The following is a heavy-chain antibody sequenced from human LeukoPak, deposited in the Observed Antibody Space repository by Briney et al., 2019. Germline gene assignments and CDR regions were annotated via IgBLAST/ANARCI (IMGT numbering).Heavy chain of an antibody. CDR3: ATSSGWTGTPNFFDY. CDR1: GFTFSSCE. Sequence: GGSLRLSCAASGFTFSSCEMNWVRQAPGKGLEWVSYISSSGSTKYYADSVKGRFTISRDNAKNSLYLPMDSLRAEDTAVYYCATSSGWTGTPNFFDYWGQGTLVTVSS. V-gene: IGHV3-48*03. CDR2: ISSSGSTK. J-gene: IGHJ4*02. D-gene: IGHD6-25*01.